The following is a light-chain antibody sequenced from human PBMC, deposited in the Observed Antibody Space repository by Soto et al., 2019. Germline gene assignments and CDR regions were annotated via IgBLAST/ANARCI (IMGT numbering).Light chain of an antibody. V-gene: IGLV2-8*01. CDR3: SSYAGSSNV. CDR2: EVN. CDR1: SSDVGGYNY. Sequence: QSALIQPPSASGSPGQSVAISCTGTSSDVGGYNYVSWYQQHPGKAPKLMIYEVNKRPSGVPDRFSGSKSGNTASLTVSGLQAEDEADYYCSSYAGSSNVFGTGTQLTVL. J-gene: IGLJ1*01.